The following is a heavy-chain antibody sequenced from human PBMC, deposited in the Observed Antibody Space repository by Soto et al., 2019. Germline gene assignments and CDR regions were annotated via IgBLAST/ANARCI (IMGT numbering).Heavy chain of an antibody. CDR3: ARGPYYDFWSASRAPVYYMDV. V-gene: IGHV1-8*01. D-gene: IGHD3-3*01. J-gene: IGHJ6*03. CDR2: MNPNSGNT. Sequence: ASVKVSCKASGYTFTRYDINCVRQATGQGLEWMGWMNPNSGNTGYAQKFQGRVTMTRNTSISTAYMELSSLRSEDTAVYYCARGPYYDFWSASRAPVYYMDVWGKGTTVTVSS. CDR1: GYTFTRYD.